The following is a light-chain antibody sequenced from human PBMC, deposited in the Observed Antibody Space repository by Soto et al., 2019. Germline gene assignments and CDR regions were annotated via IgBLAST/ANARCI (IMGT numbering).Light chain of an antibody. J-gene: IGLJ3*02. Sequence: QSVLTQPPSVSGVPGQSVIISCTGSSSDIGAGYDVHWYQQLPGRAPKLLIFGNTNRPAGVPDRFSASKSATSASLAITGLQTEDEADYYCQSYDTSLSAGVFGAWTKLTVL. CDR3: QSYDTSLSAGV. CDR2: GNT. V-gene: IGLV1-40*01. CDR1: SSDIGAGYD.